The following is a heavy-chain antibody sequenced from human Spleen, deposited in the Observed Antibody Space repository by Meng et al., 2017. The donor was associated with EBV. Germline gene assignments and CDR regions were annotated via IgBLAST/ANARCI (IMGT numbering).Heavy chain of an antibody. Sequence: QVQLVESGGGVVQPGRFLRPSCAASGFTFSSYGMHWVRQAPGKGLEWVVVISYDGRNKYYADSVKGRFTISRDNSKNTLYLQMDSLRTEDTAVYYCARDQRAYGDYHDAFDIWGQGTMSSVSS. CDR2: ISYDGRNK. D-gene: IGHD4-17*01. CDR3: ARDQRAYGDYHDAFDI. J-gene: IGHJ3*02. V-gene: IGHV3-30*03. CDR1: GFTFSSYG.